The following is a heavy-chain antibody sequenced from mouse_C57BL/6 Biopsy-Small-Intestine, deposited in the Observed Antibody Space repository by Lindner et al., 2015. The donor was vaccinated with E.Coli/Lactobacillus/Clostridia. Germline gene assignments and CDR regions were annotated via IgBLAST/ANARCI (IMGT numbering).Heavy chain of an antibody. D-gene: IGHD2-14*01. J-gene: IGHJ4*01. CDR1: GYSLTEVS. Sequence: SVKVSCKVSGYSLTEVSMHWVRQVPGKRLEWMGGFDPEDGETIYAQKFQGRVTMTEDTYTDTAYMELSSLRSEDTAVYYCATFRDLISGTRFDPWGQGTLVTVSS. V-gene: IGHV1-18*01. CDR2: FDPEDGET. CDR3: ATFRDLISGTRFDP.